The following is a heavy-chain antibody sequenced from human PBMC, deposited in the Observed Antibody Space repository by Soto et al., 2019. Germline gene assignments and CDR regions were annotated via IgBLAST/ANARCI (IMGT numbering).Heavy chain of an antibody. V-gene: IGHV3-21*01. CDR1: GFTFSSYS. J-gene: IGHJ3*02. Sequence: PGGSLRLSCAASGFTFSSYSMNWVRQAPGKGLEWVSSISSSSSYIYYADSVKGRFTISRDNAKNSLYLQMNSLRAEDTAVYYCARTGVRLVDAFDIWGQGTMVTVSS. CDR2: ISSSSSYI. CDR3: ARTGVRLVDAFDI. D-gene: IGHD3-9*01.